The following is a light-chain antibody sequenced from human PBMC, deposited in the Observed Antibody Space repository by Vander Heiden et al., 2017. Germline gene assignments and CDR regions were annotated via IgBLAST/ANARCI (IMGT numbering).Light chain of an antibody. Sequence: QSVLAQPPASSGTPGHRVTISCSGSSSNTGSKNVNCYQQLPGPAPKLLIYTNNQRPSVVPDRFSGSKSATSASLALSWLQSEDEADYYCAAWDDSLNGSVFGGGTRLTVL. CDR1: SSNTGSKN. CDR3: AAWDDSLNGSV. J-gene: IGLJ3*02. CDR2: TNN. V-gene: IGLV1-44*01.